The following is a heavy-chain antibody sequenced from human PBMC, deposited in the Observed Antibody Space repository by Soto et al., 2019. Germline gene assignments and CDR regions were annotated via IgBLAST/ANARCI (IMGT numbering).Heavy chain of an antibody. CDR1: GYSFTSYW. V-gene: IGHV5-51*01. CDR2: IYPGDSDT. Sequence: GESLKISCNGSGYSFTSYWTGWVRQMPGKGLEWMGIIYPGDSDTRYSPSFQGQVTISADKSISTAYLQWSSLKASDTAMYYCARLPIVVVPAAIDGDYYYGMDVWGQGTTVTVSS. CDR3: ARLPIVVVPAAIDGDYYYGMDV. D-gene: IGHD2-2*02. J-gene: IGHJ6*02.